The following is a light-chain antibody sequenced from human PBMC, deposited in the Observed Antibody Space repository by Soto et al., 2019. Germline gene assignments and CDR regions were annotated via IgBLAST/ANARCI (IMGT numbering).Light chain of an antibody. CDR1: QSISKY. CDR2: DAS. CDR3: QQRSTRGGL. Sequence: IALKLSRVTLSLSPGIRATLSCRASQSISKYLAWYQQKPGQAPRLLIYDASNRAAGIPARFTGSGSGTDFTLTISGLEPEDFSVYYCQQRSTRGGLFGGGTKV. J-gene: IGKJ4*01. V-gene: IGKV3-11*01.